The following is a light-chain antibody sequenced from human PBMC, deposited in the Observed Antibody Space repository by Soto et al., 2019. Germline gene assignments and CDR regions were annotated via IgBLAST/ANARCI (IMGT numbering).Light chain of an antibody. V-gene: IGKV3-15*01. Sequence: EIVMTQSPATLSVSPGGRATLSGRASQSVSSNLAWYQQNPVQAPRLLXFGASTRATGIPARFSGSGSGTELTLTISSLQPEDFAVYYCQQYNNWPPLTFGQGTRLEIK. CDR2: GAS. J-gene: IGKJ5*01. CDR3: QQYNNWPPLT. CDR1: QSVSSN.